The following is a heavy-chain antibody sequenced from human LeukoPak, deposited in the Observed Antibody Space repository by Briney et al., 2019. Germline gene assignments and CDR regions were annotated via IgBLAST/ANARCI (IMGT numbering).Heavy chain of an antibody. CDR1: GFTFSSYA. CDR2: ISGSGGST. D-gene: IGHD3-10*01. J-gene: IGHJ4*02. V-gene: IGHV3-23*01. CDR3: AKAADYYGSGSYYNPGPFDY. Sequence: GGSLRLSCAASGFTFSSYAMSWVRQAPGKGLEWVSAISGSGGSTYYADSVKGRFTISRDNSKNTLYLQMNSLRAEDTAVYYCAKAADYYGSGSYYNPGPFDYRRQGTMATVSS.